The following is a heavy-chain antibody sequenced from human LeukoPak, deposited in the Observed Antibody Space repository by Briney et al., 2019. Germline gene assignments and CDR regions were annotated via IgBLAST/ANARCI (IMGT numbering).Heavy chain of an antibody. CDR1: GFTFNNYA. CDR3: ARRSHLTGYFDY. D-gene: IGHD1-20*01. J-gene: IGHJ4*02. V-gene: IGHV3-23*01. CDR2: ISVRDGDT. Sequence: GGSLRLSCAASGFTFNNYAMSWVRQAPGKGLEWLSAISVRDGDTHYAASLEGRFTISSDNSKNTVYLQMQSLRAEDTAVYYCARRSHLTGYFDYWGQGTLVIVSS.